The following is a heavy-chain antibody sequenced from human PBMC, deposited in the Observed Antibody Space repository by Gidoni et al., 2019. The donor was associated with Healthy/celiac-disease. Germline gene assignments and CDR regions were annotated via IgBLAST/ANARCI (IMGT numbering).Heavy chain of an antibody. CDR3: TTGRITIFGVVRNWYFDL. D-gene: IGHD3-3*01. J-gene: IGHJ2*01. V-gene: IGHV3-15*01. CDR2: IKSKTDGGTT. Sequence: EVQLVESGGGLVKPGGSLRLSCAASGFTFSNAWMSWVRQAPGKGLEWVGRIKSKTDGGTTDYAAPVKGRFTISRDDSKNTLYLQMNSLKTEDTAVYYCTTGRITIFGVVRNWYFDLWGRGTLVTVSS. CDR1: GFTFSNAW.